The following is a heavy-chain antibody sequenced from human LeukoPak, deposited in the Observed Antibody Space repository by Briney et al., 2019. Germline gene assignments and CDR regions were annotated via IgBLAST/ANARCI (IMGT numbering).Heavy chain of an antibody. D-gene: IGHD4-17*01. CDR3: ARGTVTTLFDY. J-gene: IGHJ4*02. CDR2: LYTSGST. Sequence: PSETLSLTCFVTGGSISYYYWSWIRQPAGKGLEWIGRLYTSGSTDYNPSLKSRVTMSVDTSKNQFSLKLRSVTAADTAVYYCARGTVTTLFDYWGQRTLVTVSS. V-gene: IGHV4-4*07. CDR1: GGSISYYY.